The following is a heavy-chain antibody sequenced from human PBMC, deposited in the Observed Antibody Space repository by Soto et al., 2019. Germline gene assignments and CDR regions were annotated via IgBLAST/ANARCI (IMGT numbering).Heavy chain of an antibody. D-gene: IGHD6-13*01. CDR1: GGSISSSSYY. J-gene: IGHJ4*02. V-gene: IGHV4-39*07. Sequence: SETLSLTCTVSGGSISSSSYYWGWIRQPPGKGLEWIGEIYHSGSTNYNPSLKSRVTISVDKSKNQFSLKLSSVTAADTAVYYCARAKGQQLTYWGQGTLVTVSS. CDR3: ARAKGQQLTY. CDR2: IYHSGST.